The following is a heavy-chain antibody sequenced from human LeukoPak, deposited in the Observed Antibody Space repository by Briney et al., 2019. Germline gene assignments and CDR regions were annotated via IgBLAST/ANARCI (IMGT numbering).Heavy chain of an antibody. J-gene: IGHJ4*02. D-gene: IGHD3-10*01. Sequence: SVKVSCKASGGTFSSYAISWVRQAPGQGLEWMGRIIPILGIANYAQKFQGGVTITADKSTSTAYMELSSLRSEDTAVYYCARVDRVRGTYLGYYWGQGTLVTVSS. CDR3: ARVDRVRGTYLGYY. CDR1: GGTFSSYA. CDR2: IIPILGIA. V-gene: IGHV1-69*04.